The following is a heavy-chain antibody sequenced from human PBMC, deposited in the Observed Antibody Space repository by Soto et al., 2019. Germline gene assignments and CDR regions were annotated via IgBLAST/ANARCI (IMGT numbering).Heavy chain of an antibody. CDR3: ARDPFAPPGIAVAGTGFFDY. CDR2: ISSSSSYI. J-gene: IGHJ4*02. CDR1: GFTFSSYS. V-gene: IGHV3-21*01. D-gene: IGHD6-19*01. Sequence: PGGSLRLSCAASGFTFSSYSMNWVRQAPGKGLEWVSSISSSSSYIYYADSVKGRFTISRDNAKNSLYLQMNSLRAEDTAVYYCARDPFAPPGIAVAGTGFFDYWGQGTLVTVSS.